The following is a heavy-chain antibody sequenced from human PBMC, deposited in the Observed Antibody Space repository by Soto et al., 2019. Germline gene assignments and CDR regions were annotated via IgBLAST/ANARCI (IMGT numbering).Heavy chain of an antibody. Sequence: ETLSLTCTVSGGSISSYYWSWIRQPPGKGLEWIGYIYYSGSTNYNPSLKSRVTISVDTSKNQFSLKLSSVTAADTAVYYCARSKGGHYGSSRNWFDPWGQGTLVTVSS. CDR3: ARSKGGHYGSSRNWFDP. CDR2: IYYSGST. D-gene: IGHD4-17*01. CDR1: GGSISSYY. J-gene: IGHJ5*02. V-gene: IGHV4-59*01.